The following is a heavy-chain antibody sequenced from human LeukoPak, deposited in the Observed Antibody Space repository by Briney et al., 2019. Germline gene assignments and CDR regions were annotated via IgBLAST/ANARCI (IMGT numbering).Heavy chain of an antibody. Sequence: GASVKVSCKASGGAFSSYAISWVRQAPGQGLEWMGGIIPIFGTANYAQKFQGRVTITADESTSTAYMELSSLRSEDTAVYYCACGDGDYGSLFVDCWGQGPLVTVSS. J-gene: IGHJ4*02. CDR1: GGAFSSYA. CDR2: IIPIFGTA. D-gene: IGHD4-17*01. V-gene: IGHV1-69*13. CDR3: ACGDGDYGSLFVDC.